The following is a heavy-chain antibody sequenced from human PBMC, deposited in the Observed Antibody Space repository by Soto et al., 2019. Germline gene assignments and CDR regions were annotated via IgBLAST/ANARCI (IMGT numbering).Heavy chain of an antibody. Sequence: SETLSLTCTVSGGSISNYYWSWIRQAPGKGLEWIGYIYYSGSTNYNPSLKSRVTISVDSSKNQFSLTLTSVTAADTAVYYCARVGGGDYYGRYFFDCWGQGTLVTVSS. D-gene: IGHD3-10*01. CDR1: GGSISNYY. J-gene: IGHJ4*02. CDR3: ARVGGGDYYGRYFFDC. CDR2: IYYSGST. V-gene: IGHV4-59*01.